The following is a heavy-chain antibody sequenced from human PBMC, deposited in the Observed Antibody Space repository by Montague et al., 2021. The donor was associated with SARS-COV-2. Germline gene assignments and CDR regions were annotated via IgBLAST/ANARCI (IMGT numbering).Heavy chain of an antibody. CDR1: GGPFTTTSDS. CDR3: ARRAIMVRGVMSSQWGRCAP. Sequence: SETLSLTCTVSGGPFTTTSDSWGWIRQAPGRGLEWIGDIAYDGSAYYNPSLRSRVTISVDSSKNRFSLNLTSVTVADTAVYYCARRAIMVRGVMSSQWGRCAPWGRGTAVTVSS. J-gene: IGHJ5*02. D-gene: IGHD3-10*01. CDR2: IAYDGSA. V-gene: IGHV4-39*01.